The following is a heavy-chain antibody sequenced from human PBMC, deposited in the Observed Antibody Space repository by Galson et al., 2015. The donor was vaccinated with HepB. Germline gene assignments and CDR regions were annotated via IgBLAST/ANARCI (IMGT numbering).Heavy chain of an antibody. V-gene: IGHV3-30*18. CDR3: AKARRTNIVATITSY. Sequence: SLRLSCAASGFTFSSYGMHWVRQAPGKGLEWVAVISYDGSNKYYADSVKGRFTISRDNSKNTPYLQMNSLRAEDTAVYYCAKARRTNIVATITSYWGQGTLVTVSS. CDR2: ISYDGSNK. CDR1: GFTFSSYG. D-gene: IGHD5-12*01. J-gene: IGHJ4*02.